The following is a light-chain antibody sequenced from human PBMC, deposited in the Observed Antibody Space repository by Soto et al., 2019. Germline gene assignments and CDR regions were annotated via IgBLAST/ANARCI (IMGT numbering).Light chain of an antibody. Sequence: EIVMTQSPATLSVSPGERATVSCRASQGVSSNLAWYQQKPGQAPRLLIYGASTRATGIPARFSGSGSGTEFTLTISSLQSEDFAVYYCQQYNNWFTFGGGTKVDIK. CDR3: QQYNNWFT. CDR2: GAS. J-gene: IGKJ4*01. V-gene: IGKV3-15*01. CDR1: QGVSSN.